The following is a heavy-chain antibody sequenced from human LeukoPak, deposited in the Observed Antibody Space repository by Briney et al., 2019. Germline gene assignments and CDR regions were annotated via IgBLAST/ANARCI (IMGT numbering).Heavy chain of an antibody. J-gene: IGHJ4*02. CDR3: AKGNRVLRGGVDY. Sequence: PGGSLRLSCAASGFTFDDYAMHWVRQAPGKGLEWVSGISWNSGSIGYADSVKGRFTISRDNAKNSLYLQMNSLRAEDTALYYCAKGNRVLRGGVDYWGQGTLVTVSS. CDR2: ISWNSGSI. CDR1: GFTFDDYA. D-gene: IGHD3-16*01. V-gene: IGHV3-9*01.